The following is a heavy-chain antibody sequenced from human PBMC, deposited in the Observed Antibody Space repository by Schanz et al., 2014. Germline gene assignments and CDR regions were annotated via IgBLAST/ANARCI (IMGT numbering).Heavy chain of an antibody. Sequence: QVQLVESGGGVVQPGRSLRLSCAASGFTFSNHGMHWVRQSPGKGLEWVALIWYDGSNEYYADSVKGRFTISRDNPKKTQYLQMNNLRTEDTAVYYCARDHQWLARYYMDVWGKGTTVTVSS. V-gene: IGHV3-33*01. J-gene: IGHJ6*03. CDR2: IWYDGSNE. CDR3: ARDHQWLARYYMDV. D-gene: IGHD6-19*01. CDR1: GFTFSNHG.